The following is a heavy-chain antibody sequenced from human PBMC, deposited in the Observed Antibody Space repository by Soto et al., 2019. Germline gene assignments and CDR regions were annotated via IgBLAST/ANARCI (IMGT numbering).Heavy chain of an antibody. CDR2: MNPKSGNR. Sequence: QVQLVQSGAEVKKPGASVKVSCKASGDTFSSYDFNWVRQATGQGLEWMGWMNPKSGNRGYAQKFQGRVTMTRDTSISTAYMELRGLTSDDTAVYYCAKDQNTVVLSWGQGTLVTVSS. D-gene: IGHD4-17*01. J-gene: IGHJ4*02. V-gene: IGHV1-8*01. CDR3: AKDQNTVVLS. CDR1: GDTFSSYD.